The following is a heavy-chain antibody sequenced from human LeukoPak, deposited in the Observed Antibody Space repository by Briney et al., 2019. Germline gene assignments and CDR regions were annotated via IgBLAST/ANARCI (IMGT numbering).Heavy chain of an antibody. CDR2: IWYDGSNK. Sequence: GGSLRLSCAASGFTFSSYGMHWVRQAPGKGLEWVAVIWYDGSNKYYADSVKGRSTISRDNSKNTLYLQMNSLRAEDTAVYYCAKSGSSGDAFDIWGQGTMVTVSS. J-gene: IGHJ3*02. CDR1: GFTFSSYG. V-gene: IGHV3-33*06. D-gene: IGHD3-22*01. CDR3: AKSGSSGDAFDI.